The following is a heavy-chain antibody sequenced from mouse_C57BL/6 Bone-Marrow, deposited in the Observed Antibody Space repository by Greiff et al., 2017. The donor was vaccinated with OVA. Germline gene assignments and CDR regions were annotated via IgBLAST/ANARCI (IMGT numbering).Heavy chain of an antibody. V-gene: IGHV1-26*01. CDR3: AKLRRWFAY. CDR2: INPNNGGT. J-gene: IGHJ3*01. Sequence: EVQLQQSGPELVKPGASVKISCKASGYTFTDYYMNWVKQSHGKSLEWIGDINPNNGGTSYNQKFKGKATLTVDKSSSTAYMELRSLTSEDSAVYYCAKLRRWFAYWGQGTLVTVSA. D-gene: IGHD2-4*01. CDR1: GYTFTDYY.